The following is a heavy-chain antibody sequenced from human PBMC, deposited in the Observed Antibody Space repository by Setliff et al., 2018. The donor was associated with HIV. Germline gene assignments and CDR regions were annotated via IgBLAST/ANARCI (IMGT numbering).Heavy chain of an antibody. D-gene: IGHD2-15*01. CDR2: ISWDGGST. J-gene: IGHJ6*02. Sequence: GGSLRLSCAASGFTFDDYAMHRVRQAPGKGLEWVSLISWDGGSTYYADFVKGRFTISRDNSKNSLYLQMDSLRVEDTAVYYCAKDVCSGAYCYAYYYYGMDVWGQGTMVTVSS. V-gene: IGHV3-43D*04. CDR3: AKDVCSGAYCYAYYYYGMDV. CDR1: GFTFDDYA.